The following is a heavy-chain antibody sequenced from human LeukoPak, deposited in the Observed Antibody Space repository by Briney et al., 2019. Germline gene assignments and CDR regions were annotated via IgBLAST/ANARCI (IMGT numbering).Heavy chain of an antibody. V-gene: IGHV4-39*07. J-gene: IGHJ4*02. CDR3: ATKPMGIAVAGTEY. CDR1: GGSISSSSYY. CDR2: IYYSGST. D-gene: IGHD6-19*01. Sequence: SETLSLTCTVSGGSISSSSYYWGWIRQPPGKGLEWIGSIYYSGSTYYNPSLKSRVTISVDTSKNQISLKLSSVTAADTAVYYCATKPMGIAVAGTEYWGQGTLVTVSS.